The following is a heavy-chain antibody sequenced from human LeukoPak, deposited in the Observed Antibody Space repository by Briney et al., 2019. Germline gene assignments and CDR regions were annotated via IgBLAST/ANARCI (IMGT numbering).Heavy chain of an antibody. CDR1: GGSIISTNW. Sequence: SETLSLTCAVSGGSIISTNWWSWVRQSPGKGLEWIGSIYYSGSTYYNPSLKSRVTISVDTSKNQFSLKLSSVTAADTAVYYCASDYDYSNRFDYWGQGTLVTVSS. CDR2: IYYSGST. V-gene: IGHV4-39*01. CDR3: ASDYDYSNRFDY. D-gene: IGHD4-11*01. J-gene: IGHJ4*02.